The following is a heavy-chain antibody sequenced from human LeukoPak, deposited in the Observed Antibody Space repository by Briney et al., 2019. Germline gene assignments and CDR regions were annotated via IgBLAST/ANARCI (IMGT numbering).Heavy chain of an antibody. D-gene: IGHD6-13*01. CDR1: GFTFSSYA. J-gene: IGHJ4*02. V-gene: IGHV3-23*01. Sequence: PGGSLRLSCAASGFTFSSYAMSWVRQAPGKGLEWVSAMSGSGGSTYYADSVKGRFTISRDNSKNTLYLQMNSLRAEDTAVYYCATARYSSSWTGGYFDYWGQGTLVTVSS. CDR2: MSGSGGST. CDR3: ATARYSSSWTGGYFDY.